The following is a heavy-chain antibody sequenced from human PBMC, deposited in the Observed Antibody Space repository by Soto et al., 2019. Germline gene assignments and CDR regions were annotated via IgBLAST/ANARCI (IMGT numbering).Heavy chain of an antibody. CDR3: GTRGGYYCSY. D-gene: IGHD1-1*01. Sequence: QVELQESGPGLVKPSENLSLTCTASGGSISSYYWSWIRQPPGKGLEWIGYIDYSGSTNYNPSPKSLVTISVSTSKNQLPLTLISVPAADAAVHYCGTRGGYYCSYWGQGALVSVS. CDR2: IDYSGST. V-gene: IGHV4-59*12. CDR1: GGSISSYY. J-gene: IGHJ4*02.